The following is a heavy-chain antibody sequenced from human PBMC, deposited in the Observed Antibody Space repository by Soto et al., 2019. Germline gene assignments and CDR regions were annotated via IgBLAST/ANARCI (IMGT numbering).Heavy chain of an antibody. V-gene: IGHV3-30-3*01. Sequence: GGSLRLSCAASGFTFSSYAMHWVRQAPGKGLEWVAVISYDGSNKYYADSVKGRFTISRDNSKNTLYLQMNSLRAEDTAVYYCARDHPAAGNKYYYYGMDVWGQGTTVTVSS. J-gene: IGHJ6*02. CDR2: ISYDGSNK. CDR1: GFTFSSYA. CDR3: ARDHPAAGNKYYYYGMDV. D-gene: IGHD6-13*01.